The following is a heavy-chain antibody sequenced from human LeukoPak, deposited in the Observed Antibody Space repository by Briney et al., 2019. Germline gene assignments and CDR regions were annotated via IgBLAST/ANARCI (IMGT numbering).Heavy chain of an antibody. CDR1: GGSISGYY. J-gene: IGHJ3*02. V-gene: IGHV4-4*07. Sequence: SETLSLTCKVSGGSISGYYWAWIRQPAGMGLEWIGRIYPSGSTNYNPSLKSRVTMSIDTSTNQFSLNLNSVTAADTAVYYCARDYFRKGNAFDIWGQGTMVTISS. D-gene: IGHD2/OR15-2a*01. CDR3: ARDYFRKGNAFDI. CDR2: IYPSGST.